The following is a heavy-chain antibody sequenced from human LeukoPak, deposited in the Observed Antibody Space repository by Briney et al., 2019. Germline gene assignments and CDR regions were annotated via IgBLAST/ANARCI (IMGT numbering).Heavy chain of an antibody. CDR3: AKVRGYSYALEYHFEH. D-gene: IGHD5-18*01. J-gene: IGHJ4*02. V-gene: IGHV3-53*01. Sequence: GGSLRLSCAASGFTVSSNYMSWVRQAPGKGLEWVSVIYSGGSTYYADSVKGRFTISRDNSRNTLHLQMNGLRAEDTALYYCAKVRGYSYALEYHFEHWGQGTLVTVSS. CDR1: GFTVSSNY. CDR2: IYSGGST.